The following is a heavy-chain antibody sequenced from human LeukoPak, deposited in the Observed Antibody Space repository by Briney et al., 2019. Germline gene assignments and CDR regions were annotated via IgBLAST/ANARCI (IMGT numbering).Heavy chain of an antibody. CDR3: AREGYSYGYRSPGYYMDV. D-gene: IGHD5-18*01. Sequence: GGSLRLSCAASGFTFSSYAMHWVRQAPGKGLEWVAVISYDGSNKYYADSVKGRFTISRDNAKNTLYLQMNSLRAEDTAMYYCAREGYSYGYRSPGYYMDVWGKGTTVTVSS. V-gene: IGHV3-30*04. CDR2: ISYDGSNK. J-gene: IGHJ6*03. CDR1: GFTFSSYA.